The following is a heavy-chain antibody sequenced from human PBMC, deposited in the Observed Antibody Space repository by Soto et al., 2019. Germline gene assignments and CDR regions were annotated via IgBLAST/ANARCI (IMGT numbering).Heavy chain of an antibody. CDR3: AKANGWVVVAATFHDY. CDR2: ISYDGSNK. D-gene: IGHD2-15*01. Sequence: PGGSLRLSCAASGFTFSSYGMHWVRKATGKGLEWVAVISYDGSNKYYADSVKGRFTISRDNSKNTLYLQMNSLRAEDTAVYYCAKANGWVVVAATFHDYWGQGTLVTVSS. J-gene: IGHJ4*02. V-gene: IGHV3-30*18. CDR1: GFTFSSYG.